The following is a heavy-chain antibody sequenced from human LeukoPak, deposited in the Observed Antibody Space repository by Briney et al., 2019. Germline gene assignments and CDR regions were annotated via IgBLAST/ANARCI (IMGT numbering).Heavy chain of an antibody. V-gene: IGHV1-46*01. Sequence: GASVKVSCKASGYTFTSYYMHWVRQAPGQGLEWMGTINPSGGSTSYAQKFQGRVTMTRDMSTSTVYMELSSLRSEDTAVYYCGVFPHTNPKFDPWGQGTLVTVSS. J-gene: IGHJ5*02. D-gene: IGHD3-10*01. CDR2: INPSGGST. CDR3: GVFPHTNPKFDP. CDR1: GYTFTSYY.